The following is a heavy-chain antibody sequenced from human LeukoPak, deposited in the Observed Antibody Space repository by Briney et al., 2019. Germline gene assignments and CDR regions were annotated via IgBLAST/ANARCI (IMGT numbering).Heavy chain of an antibody. V-gene: IGHV1-69-2*01. Sequence: ASVKISCKVSGYTFTDYYMHWVQQAPGKGLEWMGLVDPEDGETIYAEKFQDRVIITADTSTDTAYMELSSLRSADTAVYYCATQKVVPAPDVVYWGQGTLVTVSS. CDR3: ATQKVVPAPDVVY. J-gene: IGHJ4*02. D-gene: IGHD2-2*01. CDR2: VDPEDGET. CDR1: GYTFTDYY.